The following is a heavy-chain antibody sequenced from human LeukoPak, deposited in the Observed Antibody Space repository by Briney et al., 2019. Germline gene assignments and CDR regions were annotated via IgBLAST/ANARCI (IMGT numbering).Heavy chain of an antibody. D-gene: IGHD2-21*01. J-gene: IGHJ4*02. CDR1: GYTFTSYG. V-gene: IGHV1-18*01. CDR3: ARGTGDFDY. CDR2: ISAYNGNT. Sequence: ASVTVSFKASGYTFTSYGISWVRQAPGQGVEWMGWISAYNGNTNYAQKLQGRVTMTTDTSTSTAHMELRSLRPDDTAVYYCARGTGDFDYWGQGTLVTVSS.